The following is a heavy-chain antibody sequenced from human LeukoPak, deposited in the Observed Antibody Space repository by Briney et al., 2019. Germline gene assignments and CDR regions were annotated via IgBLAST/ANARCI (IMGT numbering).Heavy chain of an antibody. CDR1: GGTFRSYA. D-gene: IGHD3-22*01. CDR3: ARVPYYYDSSGYPYYYYGMAV. Sequence: ASVKVSCKASGGTFRSYAISWLRQAPGQGLEWVGGIIPIFGTANYAQKFQGRVTMTRNTSISTAYMELSSLRSEDTAVYYCARVPYYYDSSGYPYYYYGMAVWGQGTTVTVPS. V-gene: IGHV1-69*05. CDR2: IIPIFGTA. J-gene: IGHJ6*02.